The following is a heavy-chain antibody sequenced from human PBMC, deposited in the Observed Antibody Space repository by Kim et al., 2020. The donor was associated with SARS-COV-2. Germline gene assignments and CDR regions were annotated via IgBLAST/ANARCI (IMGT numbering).Heavy chain of an antibody. CDR2: IIPILGIA. D-gene: IGHD1-26*01. CDR3: ARDQGGSYRFDY. Sequence: SVKVSCKASGGTFSSYAISWVRQAPGQGLEWMGRIIPILGIANYAQKFQGRVTITADKSTSTAYMELSSLRSEDTAVYYCARDQGGSYRFDYWGQGTLVTVSS. CDR1: GGTFSSYA. V-gene: IGHV1-69*04. J-gene: IGHJ4*02.